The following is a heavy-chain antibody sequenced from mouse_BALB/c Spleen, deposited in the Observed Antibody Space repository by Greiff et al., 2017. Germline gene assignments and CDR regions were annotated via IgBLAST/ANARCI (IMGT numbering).Heavy chain of an antibody. D-gene: IGHD2-1*01. V-gene: IGHV1S29*02. CDR1: GYTFTDYN. Sequence: EVQLQQSGPELVKPGASVKISCKASGYTFTDYNMHWVKQSHGKSLEWIGYIYPYNGGTGYNQKFKSKATLTVDNSSSTAYMELRSLTSEDSAVYYCARPIYYGNYDYAMDYWGQGTSVTVSS. J-gene: IGHJ4*01. CDR2: IYPYNGGT. CDR3: ARPIYYGNYDYAMDY.